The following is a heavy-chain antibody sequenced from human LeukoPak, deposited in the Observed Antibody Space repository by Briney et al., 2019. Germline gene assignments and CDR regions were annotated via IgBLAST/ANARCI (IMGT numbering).Heavy chain of an antibody. D-gene: IGHD2-21*01. CDR3: ARFVVGAEDAFDI. V-gene: IGHV4-59*01. J-gene: IGHJ3*02. CDR2: IYYSGST. Sequence: IPSETLSLTCTVSGGSISSYYWSWIRQPPGKGLEWIGYIYYSGSTNYNPSLKSRVTISVDTSKNQFSLKLSSVTAADTAVYYCARFVVGAEDAFDIWGQGTMVTVSS. CDR1: GGSISSYY.